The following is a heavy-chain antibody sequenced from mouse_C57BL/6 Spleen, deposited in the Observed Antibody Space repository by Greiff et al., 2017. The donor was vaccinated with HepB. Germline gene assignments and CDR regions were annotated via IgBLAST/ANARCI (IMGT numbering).Heavy chain of an antibody. CDR3: ARGPYYYGSSYWYFDV. V-gene: IGHV1-53*01. CDR1: GYTFTSYW. J-gene: IGHJ1*03. CDR2: INPSNGGT. D-gene: IGHD1-1*01. Sequence: QQSCKASGYTFTSYWMHWVKQRPGQGLEWIGNINPSNGGTNYNEKFKSKATLTVDKSSSTAYMQLSSLTSEDSAVYYCARGPYYYGSSYWYFDVWGTGTTVTVSS.